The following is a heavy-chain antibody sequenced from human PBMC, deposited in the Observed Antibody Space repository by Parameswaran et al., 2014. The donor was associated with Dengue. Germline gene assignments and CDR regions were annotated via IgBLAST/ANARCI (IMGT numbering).Heavy chain of an antibody. Sequence: WVRQAPGQGLEWMGIINPSGGSTSYAQKFQGRATMTRDTSTSTVYMELSSLRSEDTAVYYCARDLSLPTSMSIAADYYYYGMDVWGQGTTVTVSS. CDR3: ARDLSLPTSMSIAADYYYYGMDV. J-gene: IGHJ6*02. D-gene: IGHD6-6*01. CDR2: INPSGGST. V-gene: IGHV1-46*01.